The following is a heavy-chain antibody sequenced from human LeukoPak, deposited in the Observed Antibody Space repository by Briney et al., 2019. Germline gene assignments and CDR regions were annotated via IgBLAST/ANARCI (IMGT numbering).Heavy chain of an antibody. CDR3: ASGTPRPAAGIDAFDI. CDR2: IIPIFGTA. D-gene: IGHD6-13*01. J-gene: IGHJ3*02. V-gene: IGHV1-69*06. CDR1: GGTFSSYA. Sequence: ASVKVSCKASGGTFSSYAISWVRQAPGQGLEWMGGIIPIFGTANYAQKFQGRVTITADKSTSTAYMELSSLRSEDTAVYYCASGTPRPAAGIDAFDIWGQGTMVTVSS.